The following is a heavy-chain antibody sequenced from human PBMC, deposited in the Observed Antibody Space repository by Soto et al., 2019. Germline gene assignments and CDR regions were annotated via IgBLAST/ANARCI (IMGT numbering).Heavy chain of an antibody. D-gene: IGHD1-26*01. Sequence: PAETLSLTGTVSDGAITSYDWSWIRQPAGKGLEWIGRIYTSGSTNYNPSLKSRVTMSVDTSKNQFSLKLSSVTAADTAVYYCAISSSGSYTTDYWGQGTLVTVSS. J-gene: IGHJ4*02. CDR2: IYTSGST. CDR1: DGAITSYD. V-gene: IGHV4-4*07. CDR3: AISSSGSYTTDY.